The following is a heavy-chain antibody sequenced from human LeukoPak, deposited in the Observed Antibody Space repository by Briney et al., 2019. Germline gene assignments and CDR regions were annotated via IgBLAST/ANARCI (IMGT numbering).Heavy chain of an antibody. CDR2: IDHTGST. CDR3: ARTLHPPNLNWYFDY. D-gene: IGHD1-1*01. V-gene: IGHV4-34*01. CDR1: GESLSGFY. Sequence: PSETLSLTCAVYGESLSGFYWTWVRQSPGKGLEWIGEIDHTGSTNYNPSLRSRLTMSVDTSKRQFPLKLTSLTAADTAIYYCARTLHPPNLNWYFDYWGQGILVTVSS. J-gene: IGHJ4*02.